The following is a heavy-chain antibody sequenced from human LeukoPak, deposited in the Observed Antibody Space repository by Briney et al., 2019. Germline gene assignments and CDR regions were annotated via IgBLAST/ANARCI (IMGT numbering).Heavy chain of an antibody. Sequence: SETLSLTCTVSGYSFNNGYYWDWIRQPPGKGLEWIGSIYYSGSTYYNPSLKSRVTISVDTSKNQFSLKLSSVTAADTAVYYCARGRRDGYMLLWEDYWGQGTLVTVSS. CDR3: ARGRRDGYMLLWEDY. V-gene: IGHV4-38-2*02. CDR1: GYSFNNGYY. CDR2: IYYSGST. D-gene: IGHD5-24*01. J-gene: IGHJ4*02.